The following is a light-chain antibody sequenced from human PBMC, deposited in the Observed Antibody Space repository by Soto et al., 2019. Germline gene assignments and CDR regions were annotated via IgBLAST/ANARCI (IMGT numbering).Light chain of an antibody. CDR1: QSVSNNY. Sequence: EIVLTQSPGTLSLSPGERATLSCRASQSVSNNYLAWYQQKPGQAPRRLIYGASNRATGIPDRFSGSGSGTDLALTISRLEPEDFAVYYCQQYGSSGTFGQGTKVEIK. CDR3: QQYGSSGT. V-gene: IGKV3-20*01. CDR2: GAS. J-gene: IGKJ1*01.